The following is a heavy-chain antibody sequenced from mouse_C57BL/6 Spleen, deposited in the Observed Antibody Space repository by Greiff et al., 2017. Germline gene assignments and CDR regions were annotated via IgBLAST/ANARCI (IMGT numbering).Heavy chain of an antibody. CDR3: ANGNYWYFDV. Sequence: QVQLQQPGAELVMPGASVKLSCKASGYTFTSYWMHWVKQRPGQGLEWIGEIDPSDSYTNYNQKFKGKSTLTVDKSSSTAYMQLSSLTSEDSAVYYCANGNYWYFDVWGTGTTVTVSS. J-gene: IGHJ1*03. CDR1: GYTFTSYW. D-gene: IGHD2-1*01. V-gene: IGHV1-69*01. CDR2: IDPSDSYT.